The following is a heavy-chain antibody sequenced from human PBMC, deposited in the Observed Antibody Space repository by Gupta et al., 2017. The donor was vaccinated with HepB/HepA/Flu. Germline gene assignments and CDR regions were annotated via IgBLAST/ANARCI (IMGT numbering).Heavy chain of an antibody. CDR3: AKDPSVGPPHYFEV. J-gene: IGHJ4*02. CDR2: IRGGGDGA. CDR1: GFTFRNHA. V-gene: IGHV3-23*01. D-gene: IGHD2-15*01. Sequence: EIQLLESGGGLVQPGGSLSLSCAASGFTFRNHAMTWVRQAPGKGLEWVSTIRGGGDGADYADSARGRFTFSRDNSRNTLYLQMNSLRPEDTAIYYCAKDPSVGPPHYFEVGGQGVLVTVSS.